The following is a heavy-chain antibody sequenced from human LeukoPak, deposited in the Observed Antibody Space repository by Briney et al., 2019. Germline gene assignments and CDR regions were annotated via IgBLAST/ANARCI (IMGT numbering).Heavy chain of an antibody. D-gene: IGHD2-2*01. Sequence: SETLSLTCTVSCGSISSGGYYWSWIRQHPGKGLEWIGYIYYSGSTYYNPSLKSRVTISVHTSKNQFSLKLSSVTAADTAVYYCARVPIPPHCSSTSCYSIDYWGQGTLVTVSS. CDR2: IYYSGST. J-gene: IGHJ4*02. CDR1: CGSISSGGYY. V-gene: IGHV4-31*03. CDR3: ARVPIPPHCSSTSCYSIDY.